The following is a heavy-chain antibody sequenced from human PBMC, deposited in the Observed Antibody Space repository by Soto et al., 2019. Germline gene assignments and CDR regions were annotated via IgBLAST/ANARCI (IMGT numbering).Heavy chain of an antibody. Sequence: GASVKVSCKASGYTFTSYDINWVRQATGQGLEWMGWMNPNSGNTGYAQKFQGRVTMTRNTSISTAYMELSSLRSEDTAVYYCARVPTILRYLDWPIDYWGQGTLVTVSS. V-gene: IGHV1-8*01. CDR1: GYTFTSYD. D-gene: IGHD3-9*01. CDR3: ARVPTILRYLDWPIDY. CDR2: MNPNSGNT. J-gene: IGHJ4*02.